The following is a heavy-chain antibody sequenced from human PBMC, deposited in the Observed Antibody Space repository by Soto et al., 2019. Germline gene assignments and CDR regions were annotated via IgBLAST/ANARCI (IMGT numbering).Heavy chain of an antibody. V-gene: IGHV5-10-1*01. J-gene: IGHJ6*02. D-gene: IGHD3-3*01. Sequence: PGESLKISCKGSGYSFTSYWISWVRQMPGKGLEWMGRIDPSDSYTNYSPSFQGHVTISADKPISTAYLQWSSLKASDTAMYYCARSPYATTIFGVDQGGYYYYYGMDVWGQGTTVTVSS. CDR2: IDPSDSYT. CDR1: GYSFTSYW. CDR3: ARSPYATTIFGVDQGGYYYYYGMDV.